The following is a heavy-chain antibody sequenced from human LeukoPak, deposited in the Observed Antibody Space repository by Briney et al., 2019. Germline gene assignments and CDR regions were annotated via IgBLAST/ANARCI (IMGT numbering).Heavy chain of an antibody. CDR2: VNGDGSAT. D-gene: IGHD3-10*01. Sequence: PGGSLRLSCAASGFTFSNYWMHWVPQAPGKGLVWVSRVNGDGSATNYADSVKGRFTISRDNAKNTLYLQMNRLRPEDTAVYYCARNHYGSVDYWGQGTLVTVSS. J-gene: IGHJ4*02. V-gene: IGHV3-74*01. CDR3: ARNHYGSVDY. CDR1: GFTFSNYW.